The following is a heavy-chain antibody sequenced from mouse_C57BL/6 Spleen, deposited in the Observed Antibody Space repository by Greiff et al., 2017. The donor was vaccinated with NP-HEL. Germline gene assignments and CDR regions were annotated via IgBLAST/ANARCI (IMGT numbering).Heavy chain of an antibody. CDR3: ARNYGSRGYCDV. J-gene: IGHJ1*03. CDR1: GYSFTGYY. CDR2: INPSTGGT. Sequence: EVKLMESGPELVKPGASVKISCKASGYSFTGYYMHWVKQSSEKSLEWIGEINPSTGGTSYNQKFKGKATLTVDKSSSTAYMQLKSLTSEDSAVYYCARNYGSRGYCDVWGTGTTVTVSS. V-gene: IGHV1-43*01. D-gene: IGHD1-1*01.